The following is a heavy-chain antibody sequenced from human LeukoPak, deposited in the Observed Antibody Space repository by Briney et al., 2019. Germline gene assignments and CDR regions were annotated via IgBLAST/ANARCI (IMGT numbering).Heavy chain of an antibody. V-gene: IGHV5-51*01. CDR3: ASELYYYDSSGPPNAFDI. CDR1: GYSFTSYW. CDR2: IYPGDSDT. J-gene: IGHJ3*02. Sequence: GESLKISCKGSGYSFTSYWIGWVRQMPGKGLEWMGIIYPGDSDTRYSPSFQGQVTISADKSISTAYLQWSSLKASDTAMYYCASELYYYDSSGPPNAFDIWGQGTMVTVSS. D-gene: IGHD3-22*01.